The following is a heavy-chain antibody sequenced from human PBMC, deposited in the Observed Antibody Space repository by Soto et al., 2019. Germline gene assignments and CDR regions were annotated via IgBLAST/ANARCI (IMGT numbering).Heavy chain of an antibody. CDR2: ISAYNDNT. Sequence: ASVKVSCKASGYTFSSYGISWVRQAPGQGLEWMGWISAYNDNTHYAQKLQGRVIMTTDTSTNTAYRELRSLSSDDTAVYYCARDTDPYCYGASCYHGYWGQGTRGTVSS. J-gene: IGHJ4*02. CDR1: GYTFSSYG. CDR3: ARDTDPYCYGASCYHGY. V-gene: IGHV1-18*04. D-gene: IGHD2-15*01.